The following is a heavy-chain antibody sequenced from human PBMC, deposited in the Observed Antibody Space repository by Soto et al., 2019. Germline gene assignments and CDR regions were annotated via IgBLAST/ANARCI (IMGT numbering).Heavy chain of an antibody. Sequence: GASVKVSCKASGGTFSSYAISWVRQAPGQGLEWMGGTIPIFGTANYAQKFQGRVTITADESTSTAYMELSSLRSEDTAVYYCASPYIGYCSSTSCHLGAYYYYYGMDVWGQGTTVTVSS. CDR2: TIPIFGTA. V-gene: IGHV1-69*13. D-gene: IGHD2-2*01. J-gene: IGHJ6*02. CDR1: GGTFSSYA. CDR3: ASPYIGYCSSTSCHLGAYYYYYGMDV.